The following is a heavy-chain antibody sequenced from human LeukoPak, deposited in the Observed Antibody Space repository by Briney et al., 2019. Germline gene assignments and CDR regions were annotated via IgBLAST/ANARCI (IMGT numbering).Heavy chain of an antibody. CDR1: GGTFSSYA. D-gene: IGHD2-21*01. V-gene: IGHV1-69*05. CDR3: AREVVSYFDY. J-gene: IGHJ4*02. CDR2: IIPIFGTA. Sequence: GASVKVSCKASGGTFSSYAISWVRQAPGQGLEWMGGIIPIFGTANYAQKFQGRVTITTDESTSTAYMELSSLRSEDTAVHYCAREVVSYFDYWGQGTLVTVSS.